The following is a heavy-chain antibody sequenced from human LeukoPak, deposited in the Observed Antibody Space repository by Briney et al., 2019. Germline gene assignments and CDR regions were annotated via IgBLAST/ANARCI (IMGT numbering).Heavy chain of an antibody. CDR1: GFTFSTYY. CDR2: ISSSSIYI. CDR3: AREGVAAGGSGYLDYYYYYYMDV. J-gene: IGHJ6*03. V-gene: IGHV3-21*01. D-gene: IGHD3-22*01. Sequence: PGGSLRLSCAASGFTFSTYYMNWVRQAPGKGLEWVSSISSSSIYIYYADSVKGRFTISRDNAKNSLYLQMNSLRAEDTAVYYCAREGVAAGGSGYLDYYYYYYMDVWGKGTTVTVSS.